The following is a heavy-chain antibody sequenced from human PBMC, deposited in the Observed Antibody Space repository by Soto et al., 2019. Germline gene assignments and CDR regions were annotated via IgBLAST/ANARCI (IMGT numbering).Heavy chain of an antibody. D-gene: IGHD5-18*01. CDR3: ARERGYSYGGTDYYYYYGIDV. CDR1: GYTFTSYD. J-gene: IGHJ6*02. CDR2: MSPNSGNT. Sequence: ASEKVSSKASGYTFTSYDINWVRQATGQGPEWMGWMSPNSGNTGYTQKFQGRVTMTTNTSINTAYMELSSLRSEDTAVYYCARERGYSYGGTDYYYYYGIDVWGQGTTVTVSS. V-gene: IGHV1-8*01.